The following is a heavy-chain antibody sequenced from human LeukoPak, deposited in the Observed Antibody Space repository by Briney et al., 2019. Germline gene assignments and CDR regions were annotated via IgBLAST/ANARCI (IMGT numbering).Heavy chain of an antibody. J-gene: IGHJ4*02. CDR2: IYSGGST. D-gene: IGHD5-18*01. Sequence: GGSLRLSCAASGFTVSSNYMSWVHQAPGKGLEWVSVIYSGGSTYYAGSVKGRFTISRDNSKNTLYLQMNSLRAEDTAVYYCAREGSYGYEFDYWGQGTLVTVSS. CDR3: AREGSYGYEFDY. V-gene: IGHV3-53*01. CDR1: GFTVSSNY.